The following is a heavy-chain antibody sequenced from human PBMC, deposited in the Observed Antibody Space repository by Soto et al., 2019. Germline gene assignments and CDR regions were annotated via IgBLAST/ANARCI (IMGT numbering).Heavy chain of an antibody. CDR2: IYWDGDK. D-gene: IGHD3-3*01. J-gene: IGHJ6*02. V-gene: IGHV2-5*02. CDR1: GFSLSTSGVG. CDR3: AHSDFGVVINRTYYYGMDV. Sequence: SGPTLVNPTQTLTLTCTFSGFSLSTSGVGVGWIRQPPGKALERLVLIYWDGDKRYSPSLKSSLTITKDTSKNQVVLTMTNMDPVDTATYYCAHSDFGVVINRTYYYGMDVWGQGTTVTVSS.